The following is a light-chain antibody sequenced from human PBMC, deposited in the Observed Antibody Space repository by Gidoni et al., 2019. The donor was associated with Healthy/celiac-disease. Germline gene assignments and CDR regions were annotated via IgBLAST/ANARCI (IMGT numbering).Light chain of an antibody. J-gene: IGLJ3*02. V-gene: IGLV2-14*04. CDR2: DVS. CDR1: DVGGYNY. Sequence: DVGGYNYVSWYQQHPGKAPKLMIYDVSNRPSGVSNRFSGSKSGNTASLTISALQAEDEADYYCSSYTSSSGVFGGGTKLTVL. CDR3: SSYTSSSGV.